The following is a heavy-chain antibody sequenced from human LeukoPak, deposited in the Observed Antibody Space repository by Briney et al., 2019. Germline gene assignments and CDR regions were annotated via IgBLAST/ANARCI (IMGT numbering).Heavy chain of an antibody. D-gene: IGHD3-22*01. Sequence: GESLKISCRASGSIFTNYRIAWVRQMPGKGLEGMGIIYPGDSETTYSPSFQGQVTISADKSIRAAYLQWVTLKASDTVMYYCARLDEGFYYDGTRFNFWGQGTLVTVSS. CDR3: ARLDEGFYYDGTRFNF. V-gene: IGHV5-51*01. J-gene: IGHJ4*02. CDR1: GSIFTNYR. CDR2: IYPGDSET.